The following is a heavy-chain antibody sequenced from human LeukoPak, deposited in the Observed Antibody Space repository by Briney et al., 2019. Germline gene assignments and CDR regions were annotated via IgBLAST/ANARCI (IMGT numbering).Heavy chain of an antibody. Sequence: PGGTLRLPCAASGLTFSGSSIHWVRQSSGKGLEWVSGISGGGGNTYYADSVKGRLTISRDNSKNTLFLQMNSLSAEDTAVYYCAKGGYCSSTSCYVGWFAPWGQGTLVTVSS. D-gene: IGHD2-2*01. CDR2: ISGGGGNT. CDR1: GLTFSGSS. J-gene: IGHJ5*02. CDR3: AKGGYCSSTSCYVGWFAP. V-gene: IGHV3-23*01.